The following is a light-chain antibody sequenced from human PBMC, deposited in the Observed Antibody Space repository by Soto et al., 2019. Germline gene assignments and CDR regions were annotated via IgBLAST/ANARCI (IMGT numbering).Light chain of an antibody. J-gene: IGLJ1*01. CDR2: GVT. Sequence: QSALTQPASVSGSPGQSITISCTGTSSDVGAYNYVSWYQQYPGKAPKLMIYGVTNRPSGVSNRFSGSKTGNTASLTISGLQAEVEADYYCFSHRGGDSHVFGTGTKLTVL. CDR3: FSHRGGDSHV. V-gene: IGLV2-14*01. CDR1: SSDVGAYNY.